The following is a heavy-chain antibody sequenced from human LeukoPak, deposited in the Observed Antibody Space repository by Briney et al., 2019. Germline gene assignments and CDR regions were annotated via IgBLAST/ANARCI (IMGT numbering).Heavy chain of an antibody. CDR3: ARTSSGYRGTAFDI. D-gene: IGHD3-22*01. J-gene: IGHJ3*02. CDR2: IYTSGST. Sequence: PSETLSLTCTVSGGSISSYYWSWIRRPAGKGLEWIGRIYTSGSTNYNPSLKSRVTMSVDTSKNQFSLKPSSVTAADTAVYYCARTSSGYRGTAFDIWGQGTMVTVSS. V-gene: IGHV4-4*07. CDR1: GGSISSYY.